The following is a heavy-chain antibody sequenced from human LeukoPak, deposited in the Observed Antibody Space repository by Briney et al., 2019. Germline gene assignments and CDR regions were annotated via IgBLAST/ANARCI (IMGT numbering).Heavy chain of an antibody. Sequence: SETLSLTCAVYGGSFSGYYWSWIRQPPGKGLEWIGEINHSGSTNYNPSLKSRVTISVDTSKNQFSLKLSSVTAADTAVYYCARRPWPAAMGYFQHWGQGTLVTVSS. CDR3: ARRPWPAAMGYFQH. CDR1: GGSFSGYY. V-gene: IGHV4-34*01. J-gene: IGHJ1*01. CDR2: INHSGST. D-gene: IGHD2-2*01.